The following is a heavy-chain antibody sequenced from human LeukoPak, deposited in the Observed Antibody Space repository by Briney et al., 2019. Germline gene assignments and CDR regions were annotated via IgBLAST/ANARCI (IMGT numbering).Heavy chain of an antibody. V-gene: IGHV3-9*01. CDR1: GFTFDDYA. Sequence: PGRSLRLSCAASGFTFDDYAMHWVRQAPGKGLEWVSGISWNSGSIGYADSVKGRFTISRDNAKNSLYLQMNSLRAEDTALYYCAKATTHTSSSGARCFALWGQGTLVTVSS. J-gene: IGHJ4*02. D-gene: IGHD6-6*01. CDR3: AKATTHTSSSGARCFAL. CDR2: ISWNSGSI.